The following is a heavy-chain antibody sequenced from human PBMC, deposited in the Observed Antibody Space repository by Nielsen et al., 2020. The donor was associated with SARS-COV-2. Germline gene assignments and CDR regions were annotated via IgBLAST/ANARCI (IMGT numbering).Heavy chain of an antibody. J-gene: IGHJ4*02. CDR3: ARGPHYYDSSGYEDY. CDR2: ISGSGGRT. CDR1: GFTFDDYA. D-gene: IGHD3-22*01. Sequence: GESLKISCAASGFTFDDYAMSWVRQAPGKGLEWVSAISGSGGRTYYADSVKGRFTISRDKSKNTLYVLMNSLRAEDTAVYYCARGPHYYDSSGYEDYWGQGTLVTVSS. V-gene: IGHV3-23*01.